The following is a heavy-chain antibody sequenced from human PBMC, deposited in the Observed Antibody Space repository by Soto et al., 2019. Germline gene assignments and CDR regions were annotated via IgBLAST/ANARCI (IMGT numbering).Heavy chain of an antibody. CDR2: IYYSGST. V-gene: IGHV4-39*01. CDR3: ARHLLLYYYDSSGYYLRDAFNI. J-gene: IGHJ3*02. D-gene: IGHD3-22*01. CDR1: GGSISISSYY. Sequence: PSETLSLTCTVSGGSISISSYYWCWIRHPPGKGLEWIGSIYYSGSTYYNPSLKSRVTISVDTSKNQFSLKLSSVTAADTAVYYCARHLLLYYYDSSGYYLRDAFNIWGQGTMVTVSS.